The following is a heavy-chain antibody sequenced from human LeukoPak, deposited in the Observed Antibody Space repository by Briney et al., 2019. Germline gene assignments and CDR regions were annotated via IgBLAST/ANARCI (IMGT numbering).Heavy chain of an antibody. CDR3: AKELLLMIPGAFDI. CDR1: GFTFSSYA. CDR2: ISGSGGST. V-gene: IGHV3-23*01. J-gene: IGHJ3*02. D-gene: IGHD2-8*01. Sequence: AGSLRLSCAASGFTFSSYALSWVRQAPGKGLEWVSAISGSGGSTYYAESVSGRFTISRDNSKNPLYLQMNSLRAEDTAVYYCAKELLLMIPGAFDIWGQGTMVTVSS.